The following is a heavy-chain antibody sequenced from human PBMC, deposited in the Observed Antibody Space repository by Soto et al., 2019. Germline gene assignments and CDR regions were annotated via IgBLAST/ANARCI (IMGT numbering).Heavy chain of an antibody. CDR1: GGSISSDY. CDR3: ARGSSIAGLYYGMDV. Sequence: PSETLSLTCTVSGGSISSDYWSWIRQPPGKGLEWIGYIYYSGSTNYNPSLKSRVTISVDTSKNQFSLNLSSVTAADTAVYYCARGSSIAGLYYGMDVWGQGTTVTVS. D-gene: IGHD6-6*01. V-gene: IGHV4-59*01. CDR2: IYYSGST. J-gene: IGHJ6*02.